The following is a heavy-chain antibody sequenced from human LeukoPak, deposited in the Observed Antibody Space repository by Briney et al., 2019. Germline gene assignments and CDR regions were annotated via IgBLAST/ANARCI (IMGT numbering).Heavy chain of an antibody. Sequence: GGSLRLSCAASGFTFSVYSMSWIRLAPENGLEWVSSISSTTYTYYADSVKGRFTISRDNSKNSLYLQMNSLTAEDTALYYCARDGSGWSRDVWGQGTTVTVSS. V-gene: IGHV3-21*04. J-gene: IGHJ6*02. CDR3: ARDGSGWSRDV. D-gene: IGHD6-19*01. CDR1: GFTFSVYS. CDR2: ISSTTYT.